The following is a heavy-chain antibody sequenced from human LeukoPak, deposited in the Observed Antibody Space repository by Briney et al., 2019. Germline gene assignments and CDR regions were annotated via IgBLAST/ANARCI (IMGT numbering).Heavy chain of an antibody. J-gene: IGHJ4*02. D-gene: IGHD2-15*01. V-gene: IGHV4-59*01. CDR1: GDSISTYY. CDR2: IYYSGST. CDR3: VARHFSGAKYYFDY. Sequence: SETLSLTCAVSGDSISTYYWTWIRQPPGKGLEWIGDIYYSGSTNYNPSLKSRVTMSVDTSKNQFSLNLRSVTAADTALYYCVARHFSGAKYYFDYWGQRTLVTVSS.